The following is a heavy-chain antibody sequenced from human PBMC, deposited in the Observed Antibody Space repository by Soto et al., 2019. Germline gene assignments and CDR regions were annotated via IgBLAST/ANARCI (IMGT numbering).Heavy chain of an antibody. D-gene: IGHD4-4*01. CDR2: IYWDDDK. Sequence: QITLKESGPTLVKPTQTLTLTCSFSGFSLSTTGVAVGWIRQPPGKALECLVLIYWDDDKRSSPSLKSRRTSTRDTSKNQVVLTVTGMDPVDTATYYCAHRVDYRGSGNTGYFDYWGQGTLVTVSS. V-gene: IGHV2-5*02. J-gene: IGHJ4*02. CDR1: GFSLSTTGVA. CDR3: AHRVDYRGSGNTGYFDY.